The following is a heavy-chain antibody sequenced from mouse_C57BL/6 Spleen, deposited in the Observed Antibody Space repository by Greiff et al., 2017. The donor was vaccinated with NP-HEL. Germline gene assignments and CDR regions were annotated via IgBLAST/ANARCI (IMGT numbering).Heavy chain of an antibody. J-gene: IGHJ4*01. CDR2: ISCDDAK. Sequence: QVTLKECGPGILQSSQTLSLTCSFSGFSLSTSGMGVSWIRQPSGKGLEWLAHISCDDAKRYNPSLKSRLTISKDTSRNQVFLKITSVDTADTATYYCARSREGYGSGAMDYWGQGTSVTVSS. V-gene: IGHV8-12*01. D-gene: IGHD2-2*01. CDR3: ARSREGYGSGAMDY. CDR1: GFSLSTSGMG.